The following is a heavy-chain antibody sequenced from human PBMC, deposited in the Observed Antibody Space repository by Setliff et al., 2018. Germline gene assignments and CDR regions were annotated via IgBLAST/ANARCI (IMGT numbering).Heavy chain of an antibody. CDR3: ARGRTLNWNYSINWFDP. CDR2: ISAYNGNT. V-gene: IGHV1-18*01. Sequence: ASVKVSCKASGYTFTSYSISWVRQAPGQGLEWMGWISAYNGNTNYAQKLQGRVTMTTDTSTSTAYMELRSLRSDDTAVYYCARGRTLNWNYSINWFDPWGQGTLVTVSS. CDR1: GYTFTSYS. D-gene: IGHD1-7*01. J-gene: IGHJ5*02.